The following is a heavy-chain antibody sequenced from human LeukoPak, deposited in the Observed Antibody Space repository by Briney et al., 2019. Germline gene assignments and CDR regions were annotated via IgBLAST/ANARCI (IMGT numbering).Heavy chain of an antibody. CDR3: ARDRGGHYFYYGMDV. CDR2: IRYDGSTK. Sequence: GMSLRLSCAASGFSFSSYGMYWVRQAPGKGLEWVAVIRYDGSTKYYVDSVKGRFTISRDNSKNTLYLQMNSLRAEDTAVYYCARDRGGHYFYYGMDVWGLGTTVTVSS. J-gene: IGHJ6*02. D-gene: IGHD3-10*01. V-gene: IGHV3-33*01. CDR1: GFSFSSYG.